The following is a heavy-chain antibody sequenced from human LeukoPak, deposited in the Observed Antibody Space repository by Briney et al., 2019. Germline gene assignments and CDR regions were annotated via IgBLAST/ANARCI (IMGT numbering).Heavy chain of an antibody. V-gene: IGHV3-66*01. Sequence: GGSLRLSCAASGFTVSSNYVSWVRQAPGKGLEWVSVIYSGGSTYYADSVKGRFTISRDNSKNTLYLQMNSLRAEDTAVYYCARDITIFGVVPYYYGMDVWGQGTTVTVSS. J-gene: IGHJ6*02. CDR2: IYSGGST. D-gene: IGHD3-3*01. CDR3: ARDITIFGVVPYYYGMDV. CDR1: GFTVSSNY.